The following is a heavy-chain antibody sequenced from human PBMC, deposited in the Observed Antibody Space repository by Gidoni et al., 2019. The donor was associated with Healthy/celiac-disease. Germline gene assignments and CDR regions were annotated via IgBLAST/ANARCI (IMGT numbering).Heavy chain of an antibody. CDR2: IYYSGST. Sequence: QLQLQESGPGLVKPSETLSLTCTVSGGSISSSSYYWGWIRQPPGKGLEWIGSIYYSGSTYYNPSLKSRVTISVDTSKNQFSLKLSSVTAADTAVYYCARLVMGPARGSYYFDYWGQGTLVTVSS. CDR3: ARLVMGPARGSYYFDY. J-gene: IGHJ4*02. V-gene: IGHV4-39*01. CDR1: GGSISSSSYY. D-gene: IGHD2-2*01.